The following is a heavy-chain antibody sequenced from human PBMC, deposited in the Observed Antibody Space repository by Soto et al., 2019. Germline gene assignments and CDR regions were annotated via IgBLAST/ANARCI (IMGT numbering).Heavy chain of an antibody. J-gene: IGHJ4*02. V-gene: IGHV3-53*01. CDR1: GFAVSSKY. Sequence: EVQFVESGGGVIQPGGSLRLSCAASGFAVSSKYMTWVRQAPGKGLEWVSVIYGGGTTYYADSVKGRFTISRNTSKNTLHLQMTTLSAEVTAVYYCVQATGWPGFDFWGQGTLVTVSS. CDR3: VQATGWPGFDF. D-gene: IGHD1-1*01. CDR2: IYGGGTT.